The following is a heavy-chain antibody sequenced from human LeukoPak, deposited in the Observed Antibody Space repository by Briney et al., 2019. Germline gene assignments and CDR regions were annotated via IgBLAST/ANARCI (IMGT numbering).Heavy chain of an antibody. CDR1: GLTFSSYS. CDR3: ARERYYYDSSGQFDI. Sequence: PGGSLRLSCAASGLTFSSYSMNWVRQAPGKGLEWVSSISSSSSYIYYADSVKGRFTISRDNAKDSLYLQMNSLRAEDTAVYYCARERYYYDSSGQFDIWGQGTMVTVSS. V-gene: IGHV3-21*01. J-gene: IGHJ3*02. CDR2: ISSSSSYI. D-gene: IGHD3-22*01.